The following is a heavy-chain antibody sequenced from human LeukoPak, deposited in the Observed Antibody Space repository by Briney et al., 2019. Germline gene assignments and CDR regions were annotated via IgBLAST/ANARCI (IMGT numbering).Heavy chain of an antibody. Sequence: SETLSLTCAVYGGSFSGYYWSWIRQPPGKGLEWIGEINHSGSTNYNPSLKSRVTISVDTSKNQFSLKLSSVTAADTAVYYCARPRFSGDRRRGYMDVWGKGTTVTVSS. CDR3: ARPRFSGDRRRGYMDV. D-gene: IGHD2-15*01. CDR2: INHSGST. CDR1: GGSFSGYY. J-gene: IGHJ6*03. V-gene: IGHV4-34*01.